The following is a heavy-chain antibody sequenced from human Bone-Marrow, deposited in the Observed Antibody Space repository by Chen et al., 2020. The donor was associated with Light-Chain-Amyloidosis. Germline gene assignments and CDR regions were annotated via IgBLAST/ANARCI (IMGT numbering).Heavy chain of an antibody. CDR2: VNSDESGK. V-gene: IGHV3-74*01. Sequence: EVQLVESGGGLAQPGGSLRLSCAASGFVFRNNWMHWVRQAPGRGLMWVARVNSDESGKSYADSVQGRFTISRDNARNTLYLQMSSLRVEDTAVYYCVREAALHRYFDSWGQGTLVTVSS. CDR1: GFVFRNNW. CDR3: VREAALHRYFDS. J-gene: IGHJ4*02. D-gene: IGHD6-25*01.